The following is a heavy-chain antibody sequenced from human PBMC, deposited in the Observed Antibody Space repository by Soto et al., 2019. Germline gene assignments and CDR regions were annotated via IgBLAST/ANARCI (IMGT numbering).Heavy chain of an antibody. CDR3: ARAREIAVAGSSSRDAFDI. Sequence: QVQLGQSGAEVKKPGASVKVSCKASGYTFTGYYMHWVRQAPGQGLEWMGWINPNSGGTNYAQKFQGWVTMTRDTSISTAYMELSRLRSDDTAVYYCARAREIAVAGSSSRDAFDIWGQGTMVTVSS. CDR1: GYTFTGYY. J-gene: IGHJ3*02. CDR2: INPNSGGT. V-gene: IGHV1-2*04. D-gene: IGHD6-19*01.